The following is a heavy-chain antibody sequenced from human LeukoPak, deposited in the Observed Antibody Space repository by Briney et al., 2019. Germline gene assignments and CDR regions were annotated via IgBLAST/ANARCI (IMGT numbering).Heavy chain of an antibody. CDR1: GGSISSSNW. V-gene: IGHV4-4*02. J-gene: IGHJ4*02. Sequence: SETLSLTCAVSGGSISSSNWWSWVRQPPGKGLEWIGEIYHSGSTNYNPSLKSRVTMSVDTSKNQFSLKLSSVTAADTAVYYCARKGSSKGSFDYWGQGTLVTVSS. CDR3: ARKGSSKGSFDY. D-gene: IGHD6-6*01. CDR2: IYHSGST.